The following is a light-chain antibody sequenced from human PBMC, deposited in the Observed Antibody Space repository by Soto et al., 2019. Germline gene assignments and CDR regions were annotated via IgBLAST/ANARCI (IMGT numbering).Light chain of an antibody. V-gene: IGKV1-39*01. J-gene: IGKJ1*01. CDR1: QSISSY. Sequence: IQMTQSPPSLSASVGDRVTITCRASQSISSYLNWYQQKPGKAPKLLIYAASSLQSGVPSRFSGSGSGTDFTLTISSLQPEDFATYYCQQSYSTPQTVGQGTKVDIK. CDR2: AAS. CDR3: QQSYSTPQT.